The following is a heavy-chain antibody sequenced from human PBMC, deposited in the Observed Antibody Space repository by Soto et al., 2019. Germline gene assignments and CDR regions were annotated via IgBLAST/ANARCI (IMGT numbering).Heavy chain of an antibody. CDR2: ISGSGGST. CDR3: AKGRRVGATTSFDY. CDR1: GFTFSSYA. Sequence: GGSLRLSCAASGFTFSSYAMSWVRQAPGKGLEWVSVISGSGGSTYYADSVKGRLTISRDNSKNTLYLQMNSLRAEGTALYYCAKGRRVGATTSFDYWGQGTLVTVSS. D-gene: IGHD1-26*01. J-gene: IGHJ4*02. V-gene: IGHV3-23*01.